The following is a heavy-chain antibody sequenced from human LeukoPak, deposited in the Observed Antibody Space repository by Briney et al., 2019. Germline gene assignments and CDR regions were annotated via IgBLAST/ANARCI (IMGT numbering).Heavy chain of an antibody. D-gene: IGHD1-26*01. V-gene: IGHV4-4*02. J-gene: IGHJ4*02. CDR1: GGSISNNKW. CDR3: ARDPRIVGATTGYDY. CDR2: IYHSGST. Sequence: SETLSLTCAVSGGSISNNKWWSWVRQPPGKGLEWIGSIYHSGSTYYNPSLKSRVTISVDTSKNQFSLKLSSVTAADTAVYYCARDPRIVGATTGYDYWGQGTLVTVSS.